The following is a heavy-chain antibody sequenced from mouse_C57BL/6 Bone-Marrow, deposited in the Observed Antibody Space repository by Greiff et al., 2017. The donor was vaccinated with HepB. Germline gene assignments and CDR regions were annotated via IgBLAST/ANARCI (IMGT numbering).Heavy chain of an antibody. CDR3: ATPVITTVVGFDY. J-gene: IGHJ2*01. CDR1: GYTFTSYW. D-gene: IGHD1-1*01. CDR2: IYPGSGST. Sequence: QVQLQQSGAELVKPGASVKMSCKASGYTFTSYWITWVKQRPGHGLEWIGDIYPGSGSTTYNEKFKSKATLTVDTSSSTASMQLSRLTSEDSAVYYCATPVITTVVGFDYWGQGTTLTVSS. V-gene: IGHV1-55*01.